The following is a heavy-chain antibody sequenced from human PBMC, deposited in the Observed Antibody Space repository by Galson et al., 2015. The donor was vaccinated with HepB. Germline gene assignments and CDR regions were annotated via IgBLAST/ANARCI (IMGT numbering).Heavy chain of an antibody. Sequence: SETLSLTCTVSGGSISNYYWGWIRQPPGKGLEWIGYIFYSGTTNCDPSLKSRVTISVDTSKNQFSLKLSSVTAADTAVYYCARSPPYVGFDHWGQGTLVTVSS. D-gene: IGHD1-26*01. J-gene: IGHJ4*02. CDR2: IFYSGTT. CDR1: GGSISNYY. CDR3: ARSPPYVGFDH. V-gene: IGHV4-59*01.